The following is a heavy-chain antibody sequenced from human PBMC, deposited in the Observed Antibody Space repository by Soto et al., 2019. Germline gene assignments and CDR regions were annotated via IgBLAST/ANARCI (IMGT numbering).Heavy chain of an antibody. CDR1: GYTLTELS. V-gene: IGHV1-24*01. Sequence: ASVKVSCKVSGYTLTELSMHWVRQAPGKGLEWMGGFDPEDGETIYAQKFQGRVTMTEDTSTDTAYMELSSLRSEDTAVYYCARDEYDFWSGYPYYYYGMDVWGQGTTVTVSS. D-gene: IGHD3-3*01. CDR2: FDPEDGET. CDR3: ARDEYDFWSGYPYYYYGMDV. J-gene: IGHJ6*02.